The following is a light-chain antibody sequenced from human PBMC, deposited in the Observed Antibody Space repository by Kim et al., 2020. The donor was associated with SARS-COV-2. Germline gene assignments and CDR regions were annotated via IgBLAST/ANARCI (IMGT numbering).Light chain of an antibody. CDR3: QQYNDWPPIT. CDR1: QLVNID. J-gene: IGKJ5*01. CDR2: GAS. V-gene: IGKV3-15*01. Sequence: SPGERVTLTCRASQLVNIDLPGYQQKSGQPPRLLISGASTRATGIPARFSGRGSGSEFTLTISSLQSEDFAVYYCQQYNDWPPITFGQGTRLEIK.